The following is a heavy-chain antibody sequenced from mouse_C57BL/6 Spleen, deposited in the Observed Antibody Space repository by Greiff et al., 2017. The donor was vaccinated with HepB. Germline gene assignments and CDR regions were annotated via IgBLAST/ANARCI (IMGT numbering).Heavy chain of an antibody. CDR1: GFTFSDYG. CDR2: ISSGSSTI. CDR3: ARAYDYDGFSY. J-gene: IGHJ3*01. D-gene: IGHD2-4*01. V-gene: IGHV5-17*01. Sequence: EVQGVESGGGLVKPGGSLKLSCAASGFTFSDYGMHWVRQAPEKGLEWVAYISSGSSTIYYADTVKGRFTISRDNAKNNLFLQMTRLRSEDTAMYYGARAYDYDGFSYWGQGTLVTVSA.